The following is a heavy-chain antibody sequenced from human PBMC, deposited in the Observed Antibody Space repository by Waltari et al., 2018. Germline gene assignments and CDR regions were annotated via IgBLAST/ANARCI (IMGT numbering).Heavy chain of an antibody. Sequence: QVQLVQSGAEVKKPGASVKVSCKASGYTFTGYYMHWVRQAPGQGLEWMGRINPNSGGTNYAQKVQGRVTMTRDTSISTAYMELSRLRADDTAVYYCAREHGSIAVAGAEYFQHWGQGTLVTVSS. CDR1: GYTFTGYY. CDR3: AREHGSIAVAGAEYFQH. D-gene: IGHD6-19*01. J-gene: IGHJ1*01. CDR2: INPNSGGT. V-gene: IGHV1-2*06.